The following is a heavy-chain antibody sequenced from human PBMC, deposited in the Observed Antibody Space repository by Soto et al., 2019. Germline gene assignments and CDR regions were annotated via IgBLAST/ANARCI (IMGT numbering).Heavy chain of an antibody. J-gene: IGHJ6*02. CDR3: ERAGIAAAAPYYSFGMDV. V-gene: IGHV4-4*07. Sequence: SETLSLSCTVSGGSISSYYWSWIRQPAGKGLEWIGRIYTSGSTNYNPSLKSRVTMSVDTSKNQFSLKLSSVTAADTAVYYCERAGIAAAAPYYSFGMDVWGPGNTVT. CDR1: GGSISSYY. CDR2: IYTSGST. D-gene: IGHD6-13*01.